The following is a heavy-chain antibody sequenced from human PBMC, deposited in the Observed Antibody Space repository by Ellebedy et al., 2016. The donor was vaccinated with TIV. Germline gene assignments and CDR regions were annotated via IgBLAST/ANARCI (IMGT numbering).Heavy chain of an antibody. V-gene: IGHV3-7*03. Sequence: GESLKISCVASGFTFTSHWMSWVRQAPGKGLEWVANIGQDGSAKNYVDSVKGRFTMSRDNVKNSVYLQMSSLRADDTAVYYCVRMPDFDYWGQGTLVTVS. CDR2: IGQDGSAK. CDR1: GFTFTSHW. CDR3: VRMPDFDY. J-gene: IGHJ4*02. D-gene: IGHD1-14*01.